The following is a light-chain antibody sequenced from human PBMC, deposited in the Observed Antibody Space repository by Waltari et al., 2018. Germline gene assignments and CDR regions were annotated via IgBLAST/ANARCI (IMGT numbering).Light chain of an antibody. J-gene: IGKJ1*01. CDR3: QQYYSIWT. Sequence: DIVMTQSPDSLAVSLGERATINCKSSQSVLYSSNNKNYLAWYQQKPGQPPKLLIYWASTRESGVPDRFSGSGSGTDFTFTISSLQAEDVAVYYCQQYYSIWTFGQGTKVEIK. CDR2: WAS. CDR1: QSVLYSSNNKNY. V-gene: IGKV4-1*01.